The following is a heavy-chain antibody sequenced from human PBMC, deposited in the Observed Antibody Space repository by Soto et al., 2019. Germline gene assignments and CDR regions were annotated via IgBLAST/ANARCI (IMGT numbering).Heavy chain of an antibody. CDR2: ISSSSSTI. V-gene: IGHV3-48*02. J-gene: IGHJ5*02. CDR1: GFTFSSYS. Sequence: EVQLVESGGGLVQPGGSPRLSCAASGFTFSSYSMNWVRQAPGKGLEWVSYISSSSSTIYYADSVKGRFTISRDNAKNSLYLQMNSLRDEDTAVYYCARESNQLNWFDPWGQGTLVTVSS. CDR3: ARESNQLNWFDP. D-gene: IGHD4-4*01.